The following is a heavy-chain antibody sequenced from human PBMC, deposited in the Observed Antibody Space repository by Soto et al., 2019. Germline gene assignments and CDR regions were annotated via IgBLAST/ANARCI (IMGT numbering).Heavy chain of an antibody. V-gene: IGHV3-30-3*01. Sequence: GGSLRLSCAASGFTFSSYWMHWVRQAPGKGLEWVAIISYDGIYKYYADSVKGRFTISKDHAKNSLYLQMNSLRVEDTALYYCASLDTARVETAGYWGQRTRVTVSS. CDR3: ASLDTARVETAGY. J-gene: IGHJ4*02. D-gene: IGHD5-18*01. CDR2: ISYDGIYK. CDR1: GFTFSSYW.